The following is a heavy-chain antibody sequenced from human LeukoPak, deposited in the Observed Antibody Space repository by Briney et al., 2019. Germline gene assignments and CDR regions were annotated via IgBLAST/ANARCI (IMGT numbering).Heavy chain of an antibody. CDR1: GFTFSDYY. CDR2: ISSSGSAI. CDR3: ARGMVVVPSAILTGACDF. D-gene: IGHD3-9*01. Sequence: GGSLRLSCAASGFTFSDYYMSWIRQAPGKGLEWVSSISSSGSAIYYADSVKGRFTISRDNAKNTLYLQMNSLRAEDTAVYYCARGMVVVPSAILTGACDFWGQGTLVTVSS. V-gene: IGHV3-11*01. J-gene: IGHJ4*02.